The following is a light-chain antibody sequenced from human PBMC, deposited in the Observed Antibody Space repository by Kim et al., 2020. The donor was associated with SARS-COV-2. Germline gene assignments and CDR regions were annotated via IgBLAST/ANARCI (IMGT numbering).Light chain of an antibody. CDR2: AAS. Sequence: ASVGARVTITCRASQRISNYLAWYQPKPVKVPKLLSFAASTVHSGVPSRFSGGGSGTDFTLTISSLQPEDVATYYCHMYNNAPWTFGQGTKVEIK. V-gene: IGKV1-27*01. CDR3: HMYNNAPWT. CDR1: QRISNY. J-gene: IGKJ1*01.